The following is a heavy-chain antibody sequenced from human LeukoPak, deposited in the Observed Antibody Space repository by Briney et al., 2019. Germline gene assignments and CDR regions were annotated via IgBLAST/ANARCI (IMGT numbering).Heavy chain of an antibody. CDR3: ARVDYDPKNWFDP. CDR1: GGSISSSDYY. D-gene: IGHD3-3*01. Sequence: PSETLSLTCSVSGGSISSSDYYWGWIRQPPGKGLEWIGTMFYNGATKSNPSLSSRVTISVDTSKNQFSLKLSSVTAADTAVYYCARVDYDPKNWFDPWGQGTLVTVSS. J-gene: IGHJ5*02. V-gene: IGHV4-39*07. CDR2: MFYNGAT.